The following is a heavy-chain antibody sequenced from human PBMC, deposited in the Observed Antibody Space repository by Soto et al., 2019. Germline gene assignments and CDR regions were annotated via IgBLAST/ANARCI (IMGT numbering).Heavy chain of an antibody. V-gene: IGHV3-23*01. CDR2: TSGSGGST. CDR3: AKDLVVAVAGTHLEYYYYYYGMDV. D-gene: IGHD6-19*01. J-gene: IGHJ6*02. Sequence: PGGSLSVSCAAAGFNFSSYAMSWVRPATGKGLEWVSATSGSGGSTYYADSVKGRFTISRDNSKNTLYLQMNSLRAEDTAVYYCAKDLVVAVAGTHLEYYYYYYGMDVWGQGTTVTVSS. CDR1: GFNFSSYA.